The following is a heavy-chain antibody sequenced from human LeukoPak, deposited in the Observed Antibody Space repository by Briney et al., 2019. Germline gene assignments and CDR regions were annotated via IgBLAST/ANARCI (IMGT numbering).Heavy chain of an antibody. CDR2: INHSGST. CDR3: ARARGDAFDI. CDR1: GGSFSGYY. J-gene: IGHJ3*02. Sequence: SETLSLTCAVYGGSFSGYYRSWIRQPPGKGLEWIGEINHSGSTNYNPSLKSRVTISVDTSKNQFSLKLSSVTAADTAVYYCARARGDAFDIWGQGTMVTVSS. V-gene: IGHV4-34*01.